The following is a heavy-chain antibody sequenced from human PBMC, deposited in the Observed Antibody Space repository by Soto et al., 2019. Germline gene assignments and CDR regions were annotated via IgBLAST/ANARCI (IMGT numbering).Heavy chain of an antibody. Sequence: SETLSLTCAVSGGSISSGDYYWSWIRQPPGKGLEWIGYIYYSGSTYYNPSLKSRVTISVDTSKNQFSLKLSSVTAADTAVYYCAKSRLTKADPFDYWGQGTLVTVSS. CDR1: GGSISSGDYY. CDR3: AKSRLTKADPFDY. CDR2: IYYSGST. D-gene: IGHD3-3*01. J-gene: IGHJ4*02. V-gene: IGHV4-30-4*01.